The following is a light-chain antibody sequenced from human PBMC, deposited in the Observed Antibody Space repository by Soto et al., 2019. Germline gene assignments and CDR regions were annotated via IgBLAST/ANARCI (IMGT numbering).Light chain of an antibody. V-gene: IGLV2-8*01. CDR1: SSDVGGYNY. CDR2: EVS. CDR3: SSYTSSSTLGV. Sequence: QSALTQPPSASGSPGQSVTISCTGTSSDVGGYNYVSWYQQHPGKAPKLMICEVSKRPSGVPDRFSGSKSGNTASLTISGLQAEDEADYYCSSYTSSSTLGVFGTGTKVTVL. J-gene: IGLJ1*01.